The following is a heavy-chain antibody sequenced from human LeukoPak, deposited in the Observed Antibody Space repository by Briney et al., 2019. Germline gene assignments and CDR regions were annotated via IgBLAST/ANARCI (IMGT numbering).Heavy chain of an antibody. V-gene: IGHV4-39*01. Sequence: SETLSLTCTLSGDSINSYTYSSINSTTYYWGWIRQAPGRGLERIGNIYYGGNTYYNPSLKNRLTISVDTSKNQFSLRLSPVTATDTAVYYCARQIARGYGINFYYMDVWGKGTTVTVSS. J-gene: IGHJ6*03. CDR1: GDSINSYTYSSINSTTYY. D-gene: IGHD3-10*01. CDR3: ARQIARGYGINFYYMDV. CDR2: IYYGGNT.